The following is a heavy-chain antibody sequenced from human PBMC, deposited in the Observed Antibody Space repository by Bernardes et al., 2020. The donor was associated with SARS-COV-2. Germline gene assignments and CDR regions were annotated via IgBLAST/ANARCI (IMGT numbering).Heavy chain of an antibody. Sequence: GGSLRLSCVVSGPIFNNYPLTWVRQAPGKGLEWVSTISRESAYTYYADSVKGRFTISRDISKNTLYLQMHSLRADDTAIYYCAKEVPANDYWGQGTLVTVSS. CDR3: AKEVPANDY. D-gene: IGHD2-2*01. CDR2: ISRESAYT. J-gene: IGHJ4*02. V-gene: IGHV3-23*01. CDR1: GPIFNNYP.